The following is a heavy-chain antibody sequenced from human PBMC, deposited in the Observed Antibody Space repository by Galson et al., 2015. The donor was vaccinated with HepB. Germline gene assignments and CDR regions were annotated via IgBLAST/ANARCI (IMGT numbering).Heavy chain of an antibody. V-gene: IGHV3-30*04. J-gene: IGHJ4*02. CDR2: ISYDGSNK. Sequence: SLRLSCAASGFTFSSYAMHWVRQAPGKGLEWVAVISYDGSNKYYADSVKGRFTISRDNSKNTLYLQMNSLRAEDTAVYYCARSDIAGPSYGDYFDYWGQGTLVTVSS. CDR3: ARSDIAGPSYGDYFDY. D-gene: IGHD4-17*01. CDR1: GFTFSSYA.